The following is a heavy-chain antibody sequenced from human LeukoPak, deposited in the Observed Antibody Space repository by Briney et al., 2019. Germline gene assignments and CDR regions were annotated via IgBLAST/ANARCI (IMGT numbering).Heavy chain of an antibody. J-gene: IGHJ3*02. Sequence: SETLSLTCTVSGGSISSYYWSWIRQPPGKGLEWIGYIYYSGSTNYNPSLKSRVTISVDTSKNQFSLKLSSVTAADTAVYYCARGGDSSGYYPYAFDIWGQGTMVTVSS. D-gene: IGHD3-22*01. CDR1: GGSISSYY. CDR3: ARGGDSSGYYPYAFDI. CDR2: IYYSGST. V-gene: IGHV4-59*01.